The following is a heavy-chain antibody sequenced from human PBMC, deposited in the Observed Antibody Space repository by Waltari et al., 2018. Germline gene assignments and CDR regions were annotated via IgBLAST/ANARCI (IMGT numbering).Heavy chain of an antibody. CDR2: IIPIFGTA. V-gene: IGHV1-69*01. CDR3: VGMDTAMVSDNWFDP. D-gene: IGHD5-18*01. CDR1: GGTFSSYA. J-gene: IGHJ5*02. Sequence: QVQLVQSGAEVKKPGSSVKVSCKASGGTFSSYALSWVRQAPGQGLEWMGGIIPIFGTANYAQKFQGRVTITADESTSTAYMELSSLRSEDTAVYYCVGMDTAMVSDNWFDPWGQGTLVTVSS.